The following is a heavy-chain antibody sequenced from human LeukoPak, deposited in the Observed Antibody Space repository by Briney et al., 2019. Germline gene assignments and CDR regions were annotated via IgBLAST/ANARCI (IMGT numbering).Heavy chain of an antibody. V-gene: IGHV1-2*02. Sequence: ASVKVSCKASGYTFTSYYMHWVRQAPGQGLEWMGWINPNSGGTNYAQKFQGRVTMTRDTSISTAYMELSRLRSDDTAVYYCARTGGLRYFDWYYYYYYMDVWGKGTTVTISS. CDR3: ARTGGLRYFDWYYYYYYMDV. CDR2: INPNSGGT. CDR1: GYTFTSYY. J-gene: IGHJ6*03. D-gene: IGHD3-9*01.